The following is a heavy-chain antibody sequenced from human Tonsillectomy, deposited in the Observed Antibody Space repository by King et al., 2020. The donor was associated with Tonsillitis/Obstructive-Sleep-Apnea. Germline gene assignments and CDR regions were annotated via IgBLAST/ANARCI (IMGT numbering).Heavy chain of an antibody. CDR1: GFTFSSYA. V-gene: IGHV3-23*04. Sequence: QLVQSGGGLVQPGGSLRLSCAASGFTFSSYAMSWVRQAPGKRLEWVSSISGSGGSTYYADSVKGRFTISRDNSKNTLYLQMNSLRAEDTAVYYCAKEGAGVVVPAAMAYRYFDLWGRGTLVTVSS. D-gene: IGHD2-2*01. CDR3: AKEGAGVVVPAAMAYRYFDL. J-gene: IGHJ2*01. CDR2: ISGSGGST.